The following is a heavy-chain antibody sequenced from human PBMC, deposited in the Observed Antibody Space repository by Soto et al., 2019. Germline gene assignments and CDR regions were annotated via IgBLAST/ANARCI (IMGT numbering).Heavy chain of an antibody. V-gene: IGHV4-30-4*01. CDR1: GGSISSGDYY. CDR3: ARGVLSLYEYDYYGMDV. J-gene: IGHJ6*02. Sequence: PSETLSLTCTVSGGSISSGDYYWSWIRQPPGKGLEWIGYIYYSGSTYYNPSLKSRVTISVDTSKNQFSLKLSSVTAADTAVYYCARGVLSLYEYDYYGMDVWGQGTTVTVSS. D-gene: IGHD3-16*02. CDR2: IYYSGST.